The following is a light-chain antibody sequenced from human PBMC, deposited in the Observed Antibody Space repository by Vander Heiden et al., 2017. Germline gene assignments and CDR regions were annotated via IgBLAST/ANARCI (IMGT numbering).Light chain of an antibody. Sequence: ELVLTQSPGTLSLSPGERATLSCRASQSVSSSYLAWYQQKPGQAPRLLIYGASSRATGIPDRFSGSGSGTDFTLTISRLEPEDFAVYYCQQEGSSSITVGQGTLLEIK. V-gene: IGKV3-20*01. CDR2: GAS. CDR3: QQEGSSSIT. CDR1: QSVSSSY. J-gene: IGKJ5*01.